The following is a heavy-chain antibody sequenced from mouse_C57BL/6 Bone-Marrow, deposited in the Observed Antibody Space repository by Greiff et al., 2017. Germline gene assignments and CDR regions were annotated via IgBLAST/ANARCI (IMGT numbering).Heavy chain of an antibody. CDR3: AMPAQYGNYRYFDV. CDR1: DSEVFPIAY. J-gene: IGHJ1*03. V-gene: IGHV15-2*01. Sequence: QVQLQASGSELRSPGSSVKLSCKDFDSEVFPIAYMSWVRQNPGHGFEWIGGILPSVGRTIYGEKFEEKATSDADTLSRTAYLELNSLTSEDSAIYCCAMPAQYGNYRYFDVWGTETTVTVSS. D-gene: IGHD2-1*01. CDR2: ILPSVGRT.